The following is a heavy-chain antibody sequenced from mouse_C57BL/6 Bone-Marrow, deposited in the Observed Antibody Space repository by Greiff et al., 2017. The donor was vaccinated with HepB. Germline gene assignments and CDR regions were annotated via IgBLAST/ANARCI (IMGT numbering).Heavy chain of an antibody. CDR1: GFSLTSYG. Sequence: QVHVKQSGPGLVQPSQSLSITCTVSGFSLTSYGVHWVRQSPGKGLEWLGVIWSGGSTDYNAAFISRLSISKDNSKSQVFFKMISLQADDTAIYYCARGWRLGYWGQGTTLTVSS. D-gene: IGHD1-1*02. J-gene: IGHJ2*01. CDR2: IWSGGST. CDR3: ARGWRLGY. V-gene: IGHV2-2*01.